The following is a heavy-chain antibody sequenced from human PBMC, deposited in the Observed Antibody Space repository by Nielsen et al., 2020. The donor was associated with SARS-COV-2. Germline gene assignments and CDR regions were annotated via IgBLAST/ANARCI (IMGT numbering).Heavy chain of an antibody. CDR1: GGSISSSSYY. V-gene: IGHV4-39*01. J-gene: IGHJ5*02. CDR2: IYYSGST. CDR3: ARYPDYNGYWFDP. D-gene: IGHD4-11*01. Sequence: SETLSLTCTVSGGSISSSSYYWGWIRQPPGKGLEWIGSIYYSGSTYYNPSLKSRVTISVDTSKNQFSLKLSSVTAADTAVYYCARYPDYNGYWFDPWGQGTLVTVSS.